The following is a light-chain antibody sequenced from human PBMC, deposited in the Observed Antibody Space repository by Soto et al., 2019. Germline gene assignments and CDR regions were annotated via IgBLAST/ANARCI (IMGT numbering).Light chain of an antibody. V-gene: IGLV2-8*01. Sequence: QSALTQPPSASGSPGQSVTISCTGTTSDVGNYLYVSWYQQHPGKAPKLIIFEVSKRPSGVPDRFSGSKSGNTASLTVSGLQAEDEADYYCTSYAGSNKVLFGGGTKVTVL. CDR1: TSDVGNYLY. J-gene: IGLJ2*01. CDR3: TSYAGSNKVL. CDR2: EVS.